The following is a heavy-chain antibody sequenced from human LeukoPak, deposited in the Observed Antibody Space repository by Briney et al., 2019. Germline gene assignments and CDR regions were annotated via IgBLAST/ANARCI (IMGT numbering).Heavy chain of an antibody. CDR2: TSSDLNVK. CDR1: GFTFRNYV. D-gene: IGHD3-10*01. J-gene: IGHJ4*02. V-gene: IGHV3-30-3*01. CDR3: AREGYYGSGSPPSLYFDY. Sequence: GGSLRLSCAASGFTFRNYVIHWVRQAPGKGLEWVAVTSSDLNVKLYADSVKGRFTISRDNSRSTLYLQMNSLRPEDTAIYYCAREGYYGSGSPPSLYFDYWGQGTLVTASS.